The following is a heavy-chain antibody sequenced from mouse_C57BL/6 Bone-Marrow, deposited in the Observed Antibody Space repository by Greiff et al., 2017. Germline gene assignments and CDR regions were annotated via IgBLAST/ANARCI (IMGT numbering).Heavy chain of an antibody. CDR1: GFTFSSYT. D-gene: IGHD1-1*01. J-gene: IGHJ4*01. Sequence: DVKLQESGGGLVKPGGSLKLSCAASGFTFSSYTMSWVRQTPEKRLEWVATISGGGGNTYYPDSVKGRFTISRDNAKNTLYLQMSSLRSEDTALYYCARHSYGSSYGAMDYWGQGTSVTVSS. V-gene: IGHV5-9*01. CDR2: ISGGGGNT. CDR3: ARHSYGSSYGAMDY.